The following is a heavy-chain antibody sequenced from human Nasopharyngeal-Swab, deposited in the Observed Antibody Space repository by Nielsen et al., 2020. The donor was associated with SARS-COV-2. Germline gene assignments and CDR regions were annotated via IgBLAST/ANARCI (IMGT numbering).Heavy chain of an antibody. V-gene: IGHV1-69*13. D-gene: IGHD6-19*01. CDR3: GIAVAGTYYYYMDV. CDR1: GGTFSSYA. J-gene: IGHJ6*03. Sequence: SVKVSCKASGGTFSSYAISWVRQAPGQGLEWMGGIIPIFGTANYAQKFQGRVTITADESTSTAYMELSSLRSEDTAVYYCGIAVAGTYYYYMDVWGKGTTVTVSS. CDR2: IIPIFGTA.